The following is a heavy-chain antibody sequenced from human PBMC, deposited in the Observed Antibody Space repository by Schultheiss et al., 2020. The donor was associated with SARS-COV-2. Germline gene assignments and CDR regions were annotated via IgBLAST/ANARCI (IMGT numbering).Heavy chain of an antibody. V-gene: IGHV4-39*07. Sequence: SETLSLTCTVSGGSISSSSYYWGWIRQPPGKGLEWIGSIYYSGSTYYNPSLKSRVTISVDTSKNQFSLKLSSVTAADTAVYYCARDPSLPSNWFDPWGQGTLVTVSS. CDR2: IYYSGST. J-gene: IGHJ5*02. CDR1: GGSISSSSYY. CDR3: ARDPSLPSNWFDP.